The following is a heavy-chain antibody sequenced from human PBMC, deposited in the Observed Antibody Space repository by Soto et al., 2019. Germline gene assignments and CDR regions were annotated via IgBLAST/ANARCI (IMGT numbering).Heavy chain of an antibody. CDR3: ARVYDSSGDYYGLYWFDP. CDR1: GGSISSYY. V-gene: IGHV4-59*01. Sequence: LSLTCTVSGGSISSYYWSWIRQPPGKGLEWIGYIYYSGSTNYNPSLKSRVTISVDTSKNQFSLKLSSVTAADTAVYYCARVYDSSGDYYGLYWFDPWGQGTLVTVSS. J-gene: IGHJ5*02. D-gene: IGHD3-22*01. CDR2: IYYSGST.